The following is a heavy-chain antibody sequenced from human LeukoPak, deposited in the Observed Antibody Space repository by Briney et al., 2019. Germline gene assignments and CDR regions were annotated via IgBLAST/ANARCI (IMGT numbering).Heavy chain of an antibody. Sequence: PGGSLRLSCAASGFTFSSYPLNWVRQAPGKGLEWVSSISSSSNYIYYADSVKGRFTISRDNAKNSLYLQMKSLRAEDTAVYYCARGKTSQNIVTRKTYNWFDPWGQGTLVTVSS. V-gene: IGHV3-21*01. D-gene: IGHD2/OR15-2a*01. CDR2: ISSSSNYI. CDR1: GFTFSSYP. CDR3: ARGKTSQNIVTRKTYNWFDP. J-gene: IGHJ5*02.